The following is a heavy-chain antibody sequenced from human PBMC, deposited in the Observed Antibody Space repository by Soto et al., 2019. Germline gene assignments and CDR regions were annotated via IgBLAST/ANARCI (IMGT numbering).Heavy chain of an antibody. J-gene: IGHJ4*02. CDR1: GFTFSSYS. V-gene: IGHV3-48*02. CDR3: AREVRDTAVADFDY. D-gene: IGHD5-18*01. Sequence: EVQLVESGGGLVQPGGSLRLSCAASGFTFSSYSMNWVRQAPGKGLEWLSYISSSIITMHYAVSGKGRFTISRDNAKNALYLQINSLRDEDTAVYYCAREVRDTAVADFDYWGQGTLVTVSS. CDR2: ISSSIITM.